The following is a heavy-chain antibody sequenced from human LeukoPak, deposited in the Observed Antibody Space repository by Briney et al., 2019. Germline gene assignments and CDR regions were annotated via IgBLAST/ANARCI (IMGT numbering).Heavy chain of an antibody. J-gene: IGHJ4*02. Sequence: GGSLRLSCAASGFTFSSYSMNWVRQAPGKGLEWVSSISSSSSYIYYADSVKGRFTISRDNAKNSLYLQMNSLRAEDTAVYYCARGSSSSWYVGYWGQGTLVTVSS. D-gene: IGHD6-13*01. CDR3: ARGSSSSWYVGY. V-gene: IGHV3-21*01. CDR1: GFTFSSYS. CDR2: ISSSSSYI.